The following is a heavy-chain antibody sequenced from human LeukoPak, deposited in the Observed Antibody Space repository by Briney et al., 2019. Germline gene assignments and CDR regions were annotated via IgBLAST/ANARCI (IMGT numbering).Heavy chain of an antibody. J-gene: IGHJ4*02. Sequence: GGSLRLSCAASGFTFSSYWMHWVRQAPGKGLMWVSHINSDGSSADYADSVKGRFTISRDNAKNTLFLQMNSLRAEDTAVYYCATSRTFDYWGQGTLVTVSS. V-gene: IGHV3-74*01. CDR3: ATSRTFDY. CDR2: INSDGSSA. CDR1: GFTFSSYW.